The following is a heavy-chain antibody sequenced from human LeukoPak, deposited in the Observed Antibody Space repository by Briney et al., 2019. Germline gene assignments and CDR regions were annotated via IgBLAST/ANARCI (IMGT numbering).Heavy chain of an antibody. Sequence: GGSLRLSCAPSVLTFSSFAMSCARHAPGKGLECVSGISKSGRNTYYAHSVAGRLTISIDKSKATLYLQMNSQRADDEAAYYCAATVTTGRAEHYWGQGTLVTVSS. CDR2: ISKSGRNT. D-gene: IGHD4-17*01. CDR1: VLTFSSFA. V-gene: IGHV3-23*05. J-gene: IGHJ4*02. CDR3: AATVTTGRAEHY.